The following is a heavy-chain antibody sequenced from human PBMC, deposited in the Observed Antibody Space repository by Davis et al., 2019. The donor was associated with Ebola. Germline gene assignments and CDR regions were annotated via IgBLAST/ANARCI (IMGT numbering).Heavy chain of an antibody. Sequence: GESLKISCQASGYTFNPYWIAWVRQMPGKGLEWMGRIDPGDSYTDYSPSFQGHVSISADRSTNTAYLQWRSLRASDTGTYYCAPTIFGVPQPWGQGTLVTVSS. J-gene: IGHJ5*02. CDR2: IDPGDSYT. V-gene: IGHV5-10-1*01. D-gene: IGHD3-3*01. CDR3: APTIFGVPQP. CDR1: GYTFNPYW.